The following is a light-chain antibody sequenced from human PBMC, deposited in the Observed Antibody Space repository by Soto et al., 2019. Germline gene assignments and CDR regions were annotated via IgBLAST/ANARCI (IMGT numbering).Light chain of an antibody. CDR2: DAS. Sequence: DIQMTQSPSTLSASVGDRVTITCRASESISTWLAWCQQKPGKAPKLLIYDASNLESGVPSRFSGSGSGTVFALTISSLQPDDFATYYCQHYNTYSWWNFVQGTKLEIK. CDR1: ESISTW. J-gene: IGKJ2*01. V-gene: IGKV1-5*01. CDR3: QHYNTYSWWN.